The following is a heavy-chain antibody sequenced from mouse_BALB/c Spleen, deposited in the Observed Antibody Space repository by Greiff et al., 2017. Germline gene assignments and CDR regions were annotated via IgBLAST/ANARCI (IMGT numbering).Heavy chain of an antibody. CDR3: ARRGDYYGSFAY. Sequence: EVKLVESGPGLVKPSQSLSLTCTVTGYSITSDYAWNWIRQFPGNKLEWMGYISYSGSTSYNPSLKSRISITRDTSKNQFFLQLNSVTTEDTATYYCARRGDYYGSFAYWGQGTLVTVSA. J-gene: IGHJ3*01. D-gene: IGHD1-2*01. CDR2: ISYSGST. V-gene: IGHV3-2*02. CDR1: GYSITSDYA.